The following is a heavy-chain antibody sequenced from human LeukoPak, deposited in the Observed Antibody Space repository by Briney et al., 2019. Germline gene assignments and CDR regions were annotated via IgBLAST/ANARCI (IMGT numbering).Heavy chain of an antibody. D-gene: IGHD6-19*01. J-gene: IGHJ5*02. Sequence: GGSLRLSCAASGFTSSSYGMHWVRQAPGKGLEWVAFIRYDGSNKYYADSVKGRFTISRDNSKNTLYLQMNSLRAEDTAVYYCAKDRIGYSSGWYGHWGQGTLVTVSS. CDR1: GFTSSSYG. CDR3: AKDRIGYSSGWYGH. CDR2: IRYDGSNK. V-gene: IGHV3-30*02.